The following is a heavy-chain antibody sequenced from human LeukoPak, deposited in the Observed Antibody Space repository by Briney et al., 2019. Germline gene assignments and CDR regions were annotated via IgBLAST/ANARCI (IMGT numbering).Heavy chain of an antibody. CDR1: GGSISSGGYS. V-gene: IGHV4-30-4*07. D-gene: IGHD2-2*01. CDR3: ARSQEYQLLFLDYYYYYMDV. J-gene: IGHJ6*03. Sequence: SETLSLTCAVSGGSISSGGYSWSWIRQPPGKGLEWIGYIYYSGSTYYNPSLKSRVTISVDTSKNQFSLKLSSVTAADTAVYYCARSQEYQLLFLDYYYYYMDVWGKGTTVTVSS. CDR2: IYYSGST.